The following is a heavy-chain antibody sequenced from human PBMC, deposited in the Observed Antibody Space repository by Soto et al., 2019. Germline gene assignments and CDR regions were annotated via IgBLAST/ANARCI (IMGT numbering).Heavy chain of an antibody. J-gene: IGHJ6*02. CDR1: GFSISDYG. Sequence: GGSLRLSCAASGFSISDYGMERVRQAPGKGLEWVALISYDGSNTYYADSVKGRFTISRDNSKDTLFLQMTGLRREDTAVYYCAKGAGDRLSLGMDVWGQGTTVTVSS. V-gene: IGHV3-30*18. D-gene: IGHD1-26*01. CDR3: AKGAGDRLSLGMDV. CDR2: ISYDGSNT.